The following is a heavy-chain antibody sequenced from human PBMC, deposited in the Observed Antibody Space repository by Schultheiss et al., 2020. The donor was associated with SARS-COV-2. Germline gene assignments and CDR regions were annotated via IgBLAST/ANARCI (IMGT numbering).Heavy chain of an antibody. Sequence: GESLKISCAASGFTFSSYAMHWVRQAPGKGLEWVAVISYDGSNKYYADSVKGRFTISRDNSKNTLYLQMNSLRAEDTAVYYCARDFSYCSSTSCRYGVDYYYYCGMDVWGQGTTVTGSS. V-gene: IGHV3-30*01. CDR3: ARDFSYCSSTSCRYGVDYYYYCGMDV. CDR2: ISYDGSNK. D-gene: IGHD2-2*01. J-gene: IGHJ6*02. CDR1: GFTFSSYA.